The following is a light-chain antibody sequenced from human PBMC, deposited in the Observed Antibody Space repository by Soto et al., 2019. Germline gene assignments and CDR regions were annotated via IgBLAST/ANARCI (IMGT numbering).Light chain of an antibody. J-gene: IGKJ1*01. CDR2: KAS. Sequence: DIQMTQSPSTLSASVGDRVTITCRASQSISVWLAWYQQKAGKAPNLLIYKASSLESGVPQRFSGSGSGTEFTLTISSLQTDDFSTYYCQQYHSYWTFGQGTKVDIK. V-gene: IGKV1-5*03. CDR3: QQYHSYWT. CDR1: QSISVW.